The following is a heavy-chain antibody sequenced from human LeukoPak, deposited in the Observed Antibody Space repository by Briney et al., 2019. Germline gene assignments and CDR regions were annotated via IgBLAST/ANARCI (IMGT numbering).Heavy chain of an antibody. Sequence: GASVKVSCKASGYTFTGYYMHWVRQAPGQGLEWMGWINPNSGGTNYAQKFQGRVTMTRDTSISTAYMEMSRLRSDDTAVYYCARSPQQQLVRRSWFDPWGQGTLVTVSS. CDR2: INPNSGGT. CDR3: ARSPQQQLVRRSWFDP. V-gene: IGHV1-2*02. J-gene: IGHJ5*02. CDR1: GYTFTGYY. D-gene: IGHD6-13*01.